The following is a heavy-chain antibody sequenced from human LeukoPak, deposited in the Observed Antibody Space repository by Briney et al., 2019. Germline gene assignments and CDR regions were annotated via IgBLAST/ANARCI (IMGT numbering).Heavy chain of an antibody. D-gene: IGHD2-2*01. Sequence: GGSLRLSCAASGFTVSSNYMSWVRQAPGKGLEWVSVIYSSGSTFYADSVKGRFTNSRDNSKNTLYLQMNSLGAEDTAVYYCARIRVPAAMEWFDPWGQGTLVTVSS. CDR2: IYSSGST. V-gene: IGHV3-66*01. CDR1: GFTVSSNY. CDR3: ARIRVPAAMEWFDP. J-gene: IGHJ5*02.